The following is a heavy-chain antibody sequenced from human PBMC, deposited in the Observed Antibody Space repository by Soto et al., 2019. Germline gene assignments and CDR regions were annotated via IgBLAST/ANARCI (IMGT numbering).Heavy chain of an antibody. CDR1: VDSITTSY. D-gene: IGHD2-15*01. CDR3: ARDPEGYCSGPQCYTERGAFDV. CDR2: IDTSGNT. Sequence: LSETLSLTCTVSVDSITTSYWSCIGKPACKALESIGRIDTSGNTDYNPSLKSRVNISIDTSKNQVSLRLTSVTAADTAVYYCARDPEGYCSGPQCYTERGAFDVWGQGTMVTVSS. J-gene: IGHJ3*01. V-gene: IGHV4-4*07.